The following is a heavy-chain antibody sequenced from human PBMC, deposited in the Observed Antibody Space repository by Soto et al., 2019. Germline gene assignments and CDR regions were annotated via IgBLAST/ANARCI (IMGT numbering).Heavy chain of an antibody. CDR1: GGSISSGGYY. J-gene: IGHJ4*02. Sequence: QVQLQESGPGLVKPSQTLSLTCTVSGGSISSGGYYWSWIRQHPGKGLEWIGYIYYSGSTYYNPSLKSRVTISVDTSKNQFSLKLSSVTAADTAVYYCARSYCSSTSCYHWRGYYFDYWGQGTLVTVSS. CDR3: ARSYCSSTSCYHWRGYYFDY. CDR2: IYYSGST. D-gene: IGHD2-2*01. V-gene: IGHV4-31*03.